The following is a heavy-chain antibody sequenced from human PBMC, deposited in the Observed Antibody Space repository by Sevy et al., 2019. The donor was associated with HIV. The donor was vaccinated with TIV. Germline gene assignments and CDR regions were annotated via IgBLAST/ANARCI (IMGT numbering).Heavy chain of an antibody. Sequence: GGSLGLSCAASGFTFSSYSMNWVRQAPGKGLEWVSSISSSSSYIYYADSVKGRFTISRDNAKNSLYLQMNSLRAEDTAVYYCARVAEMATIRSAFDIWGQGTMVTVSS. V-gene: IGHV3-21*01. CDR2: ISSSSSYI. J-gene: IGHJ3*02. D-gene: IGHD5-12*01. CDR3: ARVAEMATIRSAFDI. CDR1: GFTFSSYS.